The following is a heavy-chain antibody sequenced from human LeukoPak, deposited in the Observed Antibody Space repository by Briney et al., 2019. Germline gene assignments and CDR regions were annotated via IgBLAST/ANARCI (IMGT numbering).Heavy chain of an antibody. J-gene: IGHJ4*02. CDR2: IKQDGSEK. D-gene: IGHD3-3*01. CDR1: GFTFSSYW. V-gene: IGHV3-7*01. Sequence: GGSLRLSCAASGFTFSSYWMSWVRQAPGKGREWVANIKQDGSEKYYVDSVKGRFTISRDNAKNSLYLQMNSLRAEDTAVYYCARDRGYYDFWSGYSVVPYFDYWGQGTLVTVSS. CDR3: ARDRGYYDFWSGYSVVPYFDY.